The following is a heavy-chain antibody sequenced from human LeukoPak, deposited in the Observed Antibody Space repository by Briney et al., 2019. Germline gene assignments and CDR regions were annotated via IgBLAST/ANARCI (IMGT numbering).Heavy chain of an antibody. CDR3: ARESGGYSGYDLGGGGSSAFDI. CDR2: IYYSGST. J-gene: IGHJ3*02. CDR1: GGSISSGDYY. V-gene: IGHV4-30-4*08. D-gene: IGHD5-12*01. Sequence: SETLSLTCTVSGGSISSGDYYWSWIRQPPGKGLEWIGYIYYSGSTYYNPSLKSRVTISVDTSKNQFSLKLSSVTAADTAVYYCARESGGYSGYDLGGGGSSAFDIWGQGTMVTVSS.